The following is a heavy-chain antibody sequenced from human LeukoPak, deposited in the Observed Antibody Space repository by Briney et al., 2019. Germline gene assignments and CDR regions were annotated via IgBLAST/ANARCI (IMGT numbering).Heavy chain of an antibody. Sequence: GASVTVSFTSSAYTFIDYYIHWVRQAPGQGLEWMGWINPNSGATKYAQKFQGRVTMTRDTSINTVYMELSRLTSDDTAVYYCAKDSGNYTDNNWFDPWGQGTLVIVSS. CDR1: AYTFIDYY. V-gene: IGHV1-2*02. CDR2: INPNSGAT. D-gene: IGHD1-26*01. J-gene: IGHJ5*02. CDR3: AKDSGNYTDNNWFDP.